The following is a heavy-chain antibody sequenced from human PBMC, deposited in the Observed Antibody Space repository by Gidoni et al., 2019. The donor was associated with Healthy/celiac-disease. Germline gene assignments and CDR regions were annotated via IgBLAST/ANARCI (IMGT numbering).Heavy chain of an antibody. CDR2: IRGSGGST. J-gene: IGHJ4*02. Sequence: EVQLLESGGGLVQPGGSLRLSCAASGFTFSRDAMSWVRQAPGKGLEWVSAIRGSGGSTYYADSVKGRFTISRDNSKNTLYLQMNSLRAEDTAVYYCAKDPDSSWWRGYFDYWGQGTLVTVSS. D-gene: IGHD6-13*01. CDR3: AKDPDSSWWRGYFDY. V-gene: IGHV3-23*01. CDR1: GFTFSRDA.